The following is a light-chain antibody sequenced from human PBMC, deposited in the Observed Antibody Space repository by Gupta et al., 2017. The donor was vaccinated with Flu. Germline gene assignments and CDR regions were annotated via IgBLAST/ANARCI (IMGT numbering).Light chain of an antibody. CDR2: RAS. CDR3: QQDNDWPYT. J-gene: IGKJ2*01. V-gene: IGKV3-15*01. Sequence: EIVMTQSPGTLSVSPGERATLSCRASESVSSNLAWYQQKPGQAPRLLIYRASTRATGLPARFSGSESGTEFTLTISSLQSEDFAVYYCQQDNDWPYTFGQGTKMEIK. CDR1: ESVSSN.